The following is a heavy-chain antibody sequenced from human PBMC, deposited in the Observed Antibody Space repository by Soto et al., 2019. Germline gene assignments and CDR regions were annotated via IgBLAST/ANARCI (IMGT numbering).Heavy chain of an antibody. V-gene: IGHV1-69*13. CDR1: GYTFTSYG. Sequence: SVKVSCKASGYTFTSYGISWVRQAPGQGLEWMGWIIAINGTANYAQKFQGRVTITADESTSTAYMELSSLRSEDTAVYYCARDGHSGYDWVDYYYYGMDVWGQGTTVTVSS. CDR2: IIAINGTA. CDR3: ARDGHSGYDWVDYYYYGMDV. J-gene: IGHJ6*02. D-gene: IGHD5-12*01.